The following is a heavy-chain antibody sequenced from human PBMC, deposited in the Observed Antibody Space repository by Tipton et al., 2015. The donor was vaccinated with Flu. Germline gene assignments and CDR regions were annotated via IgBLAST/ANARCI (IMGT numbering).Heavy chain of an antibody. Sequence: TLSLTCTVSGGSISSYYWSWIRQPAGKGLEWIGRIYTSGGTNYNPSLKSRVTMSVDTSKNQFSLKLSSVTAADTAVYYCASGYSYGVYYYYGMDVWGQGTTVTVSS. D-gene: IGHD5-18*01. V-gene: IGHV4-4*07. J-gene: IGHJ6*02. CDR1: GGSISSYY. CDR3: ASGYSYGVYYYYGMDV. CDR2: IYTSGGT.